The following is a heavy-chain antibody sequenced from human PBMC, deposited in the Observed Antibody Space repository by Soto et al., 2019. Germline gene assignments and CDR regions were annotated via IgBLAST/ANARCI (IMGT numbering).Heavy chain of an antibody. V-gene: IGHV4-31*03. CDR2: IYYSGST. CDR3: ARDLSSSWSGEMYGMDV. Sequence: KASETLSLTCTFSCGSIISGGYYWSWIRQHPGKGLEWIGYIYYSGSTYYNPSLKSRVTISVDTSKNQFSLKLSSVTAADTAVYYCARDLSSSWSGEMYGMDVWGQGTTVTVSS. J-gene: IGHJ6*02. D-gene: IGHD6-13*01. CDR1: CGSIISGGYY.